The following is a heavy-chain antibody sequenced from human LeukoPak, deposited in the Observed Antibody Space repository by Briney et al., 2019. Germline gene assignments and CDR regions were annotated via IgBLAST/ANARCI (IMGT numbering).Heavy chain of an antibody. CDR3: ARLPEYCSSTSCYSA. CDR1: GGTFSSYA. J-gene: IGHJ5*02. CDR2: IIPIFGTA. Sequence: SVKVSCKASGGTFSSYAISWVRQAPGQGLEWMGGIIPIFGTANYAQKFQGRVTITADESTSTAYMELSSLRSEDTAVYYCARLPEYCSSTSCYSAWGQGTLVTVSS. D-gene: IGHD2-2*02. V-gene: IGHV1-69*13.